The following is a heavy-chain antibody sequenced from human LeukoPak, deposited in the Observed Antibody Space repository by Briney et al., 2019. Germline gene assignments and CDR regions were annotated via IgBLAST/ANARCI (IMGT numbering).Heavy chain of an antibody. CDR1: GGSISSYY. D-gene: IGHD1-14*01. Sequence: TSETLSLTCTVSGGSISSYYWSWIRQPAGKGLEWIGRIYTSGSTNYNPSLKSRVTISVDTSKNQFSLELSSVTAADTAVYYCARDKGHRTPTWFDPWGQGTLVTVSS. CDR3: ARDKGHRTPTWFDP. CDR2: IYTSGST. V-gene: IGHV4-4*07. J-gene: IGHJ5*02.